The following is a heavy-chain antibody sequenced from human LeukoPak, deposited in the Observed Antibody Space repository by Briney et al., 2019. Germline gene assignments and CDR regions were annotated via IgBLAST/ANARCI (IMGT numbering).Heavy chain of an antibody. J-gene: IGHJ6*03. D-gene: IGHD3-16*01. CDR2: ISSSSSTI. Sequence: GGSLRLSCAASGFTFSSYSMNWVRQAPGKGLEWVSYISSSSSTIYYADSVKGRFTISRDNAKNSLYLQMNSLRAEDTAVYYCARDFGGYEYYYYYMDVWGKGTTVTVSS. V-gene: IGHV3-48*01. CDR1: GFTFSSYS. CDR3: ARDFGGYEYYYYYMDV.